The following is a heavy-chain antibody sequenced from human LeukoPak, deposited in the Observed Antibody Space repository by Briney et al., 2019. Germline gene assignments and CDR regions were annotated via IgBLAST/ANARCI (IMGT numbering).Heavy chain of an antibody. D-gene: IGHD2-15*01. J-gene: IGHJ6*04. Sequence: GGSLRLSCAGSGCTFSSYGMHWVRQAPGKGWEGLAVISYDGSNKYYADPVKGRFTISRDNSKNTVYLQMNSLRAEDTAVYYCAKDQGCSGGSCYYGMDVWGKGTTVTVSS. CDR2: ISYDGSNK. CDR3: AKDQGCSGGSCYYGMDV. CDR1: GCTFSSYG. V-gene: IGHV3-30*18.